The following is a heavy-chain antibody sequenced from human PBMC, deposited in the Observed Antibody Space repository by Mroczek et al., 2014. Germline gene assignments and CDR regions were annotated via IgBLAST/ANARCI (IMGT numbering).Heavy chain of an antibody. Sequence: VQLVETGGGVVQPGRSLRLSCAASGFTFSSYAMHWVRQAPGKGLEWVAVISYDGSNKYYADSVKGRFTISRDNSKNTLYLQMNSLRAEDTAVYYCARDQVGIVGASGAFDIWGQGQWSPSLQ. D-gene: IGHD1-26*01. V-gene: IGHV3-30-3*01. CDR3: ARDQVGIVGASGAFDI. J-gene: IGHJ3*02. CDR1: GFTFSSYA. CDR2: ISYDGSNK.